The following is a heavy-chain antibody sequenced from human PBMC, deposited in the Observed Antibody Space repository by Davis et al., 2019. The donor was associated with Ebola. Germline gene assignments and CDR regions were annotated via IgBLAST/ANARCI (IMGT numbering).Heavy chain of an antibody. V-gene: IGHV3-21*04. D-gene: IGHD2-21*01. CDR1: GFTFSSYA. Sequence: GESLKISCAASGFTFSSYAMSWVRQAPGKGLEWVSSISSSSSYIYYADSVKGRFTISRDNAKNSLYLQMNSLRAEDTAVYYCAEGVWWLNEDYYYYYGMDVWGQGTTVTVSS. J-gene: IGHJ6*02. CDR2: ISSSSSYI. CDR3: AEGVWWLNEDYYYYYGMDV.